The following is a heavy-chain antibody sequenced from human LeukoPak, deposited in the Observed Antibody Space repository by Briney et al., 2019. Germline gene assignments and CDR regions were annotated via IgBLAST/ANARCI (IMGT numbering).Heavy chain of an antibody. D-gene: IGHD3-22*01. J-gene: IGHJ4*02. Sequence: GGSLRLSCAASGFIFSSYAMSWVRQAPGKGLVWVSRINSDGSSTSYADSVKGRFTISRDNAKNTLYLQMNSLRAEDTAVYYCARSYYYDSSGYYYYFDYWGQGTLVTVSS. V-gene: IGHV3-74*01. CDR3: ARSYYYDSSGYYYYFDY. CDR2: INSDGSST. CDR1: GFIFSSYA.